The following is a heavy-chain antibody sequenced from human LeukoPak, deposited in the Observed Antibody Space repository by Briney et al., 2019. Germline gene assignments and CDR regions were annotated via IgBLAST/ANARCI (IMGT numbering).Heavy chain of an antibody. Sequence: PGGSLRLSCAASGFTFSSYGMHWVRQAPGKGLEWVAFIRYDGSNKYYADSVKGRFTISRDNSKNTLYLQMNSLRTEDTAVYYCAKVHSSGWEFDYWGQGTLVTVSS. J-gene: IGHJ4*02. V-gene: IGHV3-30*02. CDR1: GFTFSSYG. CDR3: AKVHSSGWEFDY. D-gene: IGHD6-19*01. CDR2: IRYDGSNK.